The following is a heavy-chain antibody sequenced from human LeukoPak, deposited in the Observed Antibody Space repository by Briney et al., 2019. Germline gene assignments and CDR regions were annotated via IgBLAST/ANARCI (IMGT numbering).Heavy chain of an antibody. Sequence: TGGSLRLSCAASGFTFSSYAMHWVRQAPGKGLEWVAVISYDGSNKYYVDSVKGRFTISRDNSKNTLYLQMNSLRAEDTAVYYCARDGYCSGGSCAENWFDPWGQGTLVTVSS. V-gene: IGHV3-30-3*01. J-gene: IGHJ5*02. CDR3: ARDGYCSGGSCAENWFDP. D-gene: IGHD2-15*01. CDR1: GFTFSSYA. CDR2: ISYDGSNK.